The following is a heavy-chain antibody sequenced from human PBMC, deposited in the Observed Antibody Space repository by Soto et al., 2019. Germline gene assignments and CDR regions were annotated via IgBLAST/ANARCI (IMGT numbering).Heavy chain of an antibody. D-gene: IGHD5-18*01. CDR2: ISGSGGST. J-gene: IGHJ3*02. V-gene: IGHV3-23*01. CDR1: GFMFSTYS. CDR3: AKPRNSYGRPQDAFDI. Sequence: PGGSLRLSCAASGFMFSTYSMTWVRQAPGKGLEWVSAISGSGGSTYYADSVKGRFTISRDNSKNTLYLQMNSLRAEETAVYYCAKPRNSYGRPQDAFDIWRQGTMVTVSS.